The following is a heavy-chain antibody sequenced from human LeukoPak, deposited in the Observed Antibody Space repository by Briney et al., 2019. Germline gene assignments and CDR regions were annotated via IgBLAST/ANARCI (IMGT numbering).Heavy chain of an antibody. CDR1: GFTFSSYA. CDR3: ARADYGDYSIYYYYYMDV. J-gene: IGHJ6*03. V-gene: IGHV3-30*04. CDR2: ISYDGSNK. Sequence: PGGSLRLSCAASGFTFSSYAMHWVRQAPGKGLEWVAVISYDGSNKYYADSVKGRFTISRDNSKNTLYLQMNSLRAEDTAVYYCARADYGDYSIYYYYYMDVWGKGTTVTVSS. D-gene: IGHD4-17*01.